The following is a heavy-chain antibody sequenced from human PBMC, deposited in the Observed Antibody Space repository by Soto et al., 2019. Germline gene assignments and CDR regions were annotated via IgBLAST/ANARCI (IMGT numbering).Heavy chain of an antibody. CDR2: ISSVGNYM. CDR1: GFTFNSYS. J-gene: IGHJ6*02. CDR3: ARAGRYSRTTPTPRAYDMDV. V-gene: IGHV3-21*01. Sequence: EVQLVESGGGLVKPGGSLRLSCAVSGFTFNSYSMNWVRQAPGKGLEWVSSISSVGNYMYYTDSVKGRFTISRDNARNAEYLQTNSLRAEVMAVDYSARAGRYSRTTPTPRAYDMDVWGQGTTVTVSS. D-gene: IGHD6-13*01.